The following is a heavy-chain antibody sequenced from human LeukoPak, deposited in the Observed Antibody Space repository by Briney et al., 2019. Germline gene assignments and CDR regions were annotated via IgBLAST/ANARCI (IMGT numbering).Heavy chain of an antibody. D-gene: IGHD3-9*01. CDR1: GYTFTGYY. CDR2: INPNSGGT. V-gene: IGHV1-2*02. CDR3: ARDSVLRYFDWFAAYYFDY. J-gene: IGHJ4*02. Sequence: ASVKVSCKASGYTFTGYYMHWVRQAPGQGLEWMGWINPNSGGTNYAQKFQGRVTMTRDTSISTAYMELSRLRSDDTAVYYCARDSVLRYFDWFAAYYFDYWGQGTLVTVSS.